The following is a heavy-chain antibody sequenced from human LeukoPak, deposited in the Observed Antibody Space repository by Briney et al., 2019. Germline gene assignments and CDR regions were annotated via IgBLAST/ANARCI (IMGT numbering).Heavy chain of an antibody. CDR2: ISWDGGST. CDR3: ARDTFYSSGVYGLDV. CDR1: GFTFDDYA. D-gene: IGHD3-22*01. Sequence: PGGSLRLSCAASGFTFDDYAMHWVRQAPGKGLEWVSLISWDGGSTYYADSVRGRFTISRDNSKNTLFLQMSSLRAEDTAVYYCARDTFYSSGVYGLDVWGQGTTVTVSS. J-gene: IGHJ6*02. V-gene: IGHV3-43D*03.